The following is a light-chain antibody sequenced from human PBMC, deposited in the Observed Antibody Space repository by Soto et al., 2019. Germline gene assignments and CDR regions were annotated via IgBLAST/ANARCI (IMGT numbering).Light chain of an antibody. Sequence: QPVLTQPASVSGSPGQSITISCTGTSSDVGGYNYVSWYQQHPGKAPKLMIYDVSNRPSGVSNRFSGSKPGNTASLTISGLQAEDEADYYCSSYTSSSTLVFGGGTKLTVL. CDR2: DVS. CDR3: SSYTSSSTLV. CDR1: SSDVGGYNY. V-gene: IGLV2-14*01. J-gene: IGLJ2*01.